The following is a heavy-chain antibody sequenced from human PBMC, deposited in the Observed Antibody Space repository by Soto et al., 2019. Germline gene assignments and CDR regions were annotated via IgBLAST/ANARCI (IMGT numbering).Heavy chain of an antibody. Sequence: EVQRLESGGGLVQPGGSLRLSCAASGFTFSSYAMSWVRQAPGKGLEWVSAISGSGGSTYYADSVKGRFTISRDNSKNTLYLQMNSLRAEDMAVYYSTKDLRDGPPTIDYWGQGTLVTVSS. J-gene: IGHJ4*02. V-gene: IGHV3-23*01. CDR3: TKDLRDGPPTIDY. CDR2: ISGSGGST. CDR1: GFTFSSYA.